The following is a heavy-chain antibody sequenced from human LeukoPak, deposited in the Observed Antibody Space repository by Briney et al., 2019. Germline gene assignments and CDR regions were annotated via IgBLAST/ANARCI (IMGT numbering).Heavy chain of an antibody. CDR3: AREGRGSHSGY. J-gene: IGHJ4*02. Sequence: SETLSLTCTVSGGSISSSTYYWGWMRQPPGKGLEWIGRISSSGSTNYNPSLNSRVTMSVDTSKNQFSLKLSSVTAADTAVYYCAREGRGSHSGYWGQGALVTVSS. D-gene: IGHD3-16*01. V-gene: IGHV4-39*07. CDR2: ISSSGST. CDR1: GGSISSSTYY.